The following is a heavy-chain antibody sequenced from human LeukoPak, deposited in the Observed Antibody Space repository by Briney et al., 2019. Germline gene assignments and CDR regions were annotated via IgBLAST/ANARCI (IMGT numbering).Heavy chain of an antibody. CDR1: GFTFSSYG. CDR3: AKGNYYDSSAYSYFDY. V-gene: IGHV3-30*02. J-gene: IGHJ4*02. D-gene: IGHD3-22*01. Sequence: GGSLRLSCAASGFTFSSYGMHWVRQAPGKGLEWVAFIRYDGSNKYYADSVKGRFTISRDNSKNTLYLQMNSLRAEDTTVYYCAKGNYYDSSAYSYFDYWGQGTLVTVSS. CDR2: IRYDGSNK.